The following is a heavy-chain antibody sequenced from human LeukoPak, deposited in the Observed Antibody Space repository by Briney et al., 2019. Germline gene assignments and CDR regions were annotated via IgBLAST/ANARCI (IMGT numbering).Heavy chain of an antibody. Sequence: SETLSLACTVSGASISSSSNYWGWIRQPPGKGLEWIGSMYYSGSTYYNPSLKSRVAISGDTSKNQFSLKLCSVTAADTAVYYCASCRGSSWYYFDYWGQGTLVTVSS. CDR2: MYYSGST. CDR1: GASISSSSNY. V-gene: IGHV4-39*01. J-gene: IGHJ4*02. D-gene: IGHD6-13*01. CDR3: ASCRGSSWYYFDY.